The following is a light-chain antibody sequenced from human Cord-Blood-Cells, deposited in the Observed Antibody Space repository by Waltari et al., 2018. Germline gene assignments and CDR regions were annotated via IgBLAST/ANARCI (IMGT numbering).Light chain of an antibody. CDR1: SSDGGSYHP. CDR2: EGS. J-gene: IGLJ3*02. V-gene: IGLV2-23*01. Sequence: QSALTQPASVSGSPGQSTTISCTGTSSDGGSYHPGSWYQQHPGKAPKLMIYEGSKRPSGVSNRFSGSKSGNTASLTISGLQAEDEADYYCCSYAGSSTYWVFGGGTKLTVL. CDR3: CSYAGSSTYWV.